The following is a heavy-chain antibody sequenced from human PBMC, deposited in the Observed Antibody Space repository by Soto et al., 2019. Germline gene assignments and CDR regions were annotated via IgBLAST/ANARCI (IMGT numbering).Heavy chain of an antibody. CDR1: GFIFSSYA. CDR3: AKAGRAAAFFDY. CDR2: ISGDTT. V-gene: IGHV3-23*01. Sequence: GGSLRLSCAASGFIFSSYAMSWVRQAPGKGLEWVSTISGDTTYYADSVKGRFTISRDNSKNTLYLQMNSLRAEDTAVYYCAKAGRAAAFFDYWGQGTLVTVYS. J-gene: IGHJ4*02. D-gene: IGHD6-13*01.